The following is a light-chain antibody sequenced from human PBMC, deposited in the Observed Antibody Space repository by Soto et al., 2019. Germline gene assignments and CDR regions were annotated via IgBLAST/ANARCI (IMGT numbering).Light chain of an antibody. Sequence: QSALTQPASVSGSPGPSITISCTGTSSDVGAYNFVSWYQQHPGTRPKLMIFDVSSRPSGVFDRCSASKSGNTASLPISGLQAEEEGGYYCSSYTSSSTHVFGSGTKLTVL. CDR1: SSDVGAYNF. V-gene: IGLV2-14*03. CDR2: DVS. CDR3: SSYTSSSTHV. J-gene: IGLJ1*01.